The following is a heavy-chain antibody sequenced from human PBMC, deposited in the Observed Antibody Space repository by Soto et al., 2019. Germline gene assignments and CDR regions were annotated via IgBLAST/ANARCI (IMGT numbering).Heavy chain of an antibody. Sequence: QVQLVESGGGVVQPGRSLRLSCADSGFTFSSYAMHWVRQAPGKGLEWVAVISYDGSNKYYADSVKGRFTISRDNSKNTLYLQMNSLRAEDTAVYYCARVIAVAGHYYYGMDVWGQGTTVTVSS. J-gene: IGHJ6*02. D-gene: IGHD6-19*01. CDR2: ISYDGSNK. CDR1: GFTFSSYA. V-gene: IGHV3-30-3*01. CDR3: ARVIAVAGHYYYGMDV.